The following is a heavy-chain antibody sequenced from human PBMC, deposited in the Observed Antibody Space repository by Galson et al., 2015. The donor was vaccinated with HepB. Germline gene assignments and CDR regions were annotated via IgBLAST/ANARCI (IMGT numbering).Heavy chain of an antibody. CDR1: GFTFSSYS. J-gene: IGHJ4*02. CDR3: ARDGYNWNAIDY. Sequence: SLRLSCAASGFTFSSYSMNWVRQAPGKGLEWVSSISSSSSYIYYADSVKGRFTISRDNAKNSLYLQMNSLRAEDTAVYYCARDGYNWNAIDYWGQGTLVTVSS. V-gene: IGHV3-21*01. D-gene: IGHD1-1*01. CDR2: ISSSSSYI.